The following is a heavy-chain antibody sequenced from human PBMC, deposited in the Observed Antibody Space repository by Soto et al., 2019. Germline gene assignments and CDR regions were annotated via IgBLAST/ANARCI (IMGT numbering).Heavy chain of an antibody. CDR2: IYYSGNT. CDR3: VRYCSTTKCPFDY. J-gene: IGHJ4*02. CDR1: GGSISSGGSY. Sequence: PSETLSLTCTLSGGSISSGGSYWGWIRQPPGKGLEWIGYIYYSGNTYFNPSLKSRVTLSVDTSKNQFSLNLSSVTAADTAVYYCVRYCSTTKCPFDYWGKGTRVTVSS. D-gene: IGHD2-2*01. V-gene: IGHV4-30-4*01.